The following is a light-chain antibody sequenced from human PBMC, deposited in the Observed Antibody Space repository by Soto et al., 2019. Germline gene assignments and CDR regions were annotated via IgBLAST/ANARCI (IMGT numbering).Light chain of an antibody. Sequence: QSVLTQPPSVSAAPGQTVIISCSGSSSNIGNNGNFVSWYQHFPGTAPKVLIYDNNQRASGIPDRFSGSKSGTSATLGITGLQTGDEADYYCETWDSSLSAHVFGGGTKLTVL. CDR1: SSNIGNNGNF. CDR3: ETWDSSLSAHV. V-gene: IGLV1-51*01. J-gene: IGLJ2*01. CDR2: DNN.